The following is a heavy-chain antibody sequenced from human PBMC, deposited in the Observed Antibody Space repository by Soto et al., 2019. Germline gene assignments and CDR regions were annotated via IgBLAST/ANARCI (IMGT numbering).Heavy chain of an antibody. CDR2: ILPRLGLT. J-gene: IGHJ4*02. D-gene: IGHD3-22*01. CDR1: GGTFGNYG. Sequence: QVQLVQSGAEVKKPGSSVKVSCKASGGTFGNYGISWVRQAPGQGLEWMGGILPRLGLTKSAQRFQGRVTFTADESTNTAYMELSSLRSEDSAVFYCARDRYYDDTGLYYESADWGQGTLATVSS. V-gene: IGHV1-69*01. CDR3: ARDRYYDDTGLYYESAD.